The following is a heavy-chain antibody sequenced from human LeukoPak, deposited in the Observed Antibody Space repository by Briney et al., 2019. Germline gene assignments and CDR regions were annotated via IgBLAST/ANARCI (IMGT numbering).Heavy chain of an antibody. V-gene: IGHV3-21*01. CDR2: ISSSSSYI. CDR3: ARDGYGSGSPIDY. CDR1: GFTFSSYS. D-gene: IGHD3-10*01. J-gene: IGHJ4*02. Sequence: GGSLRLSCAASGFTFSSYSMNWVCQAPGKGLEWVSSISSSSSYIYYADSVKGRFTISRDNAKNSLYLQMNSLRAEDTAVYYCARDGYGSGSPIDYWGQGTLVTVSS.